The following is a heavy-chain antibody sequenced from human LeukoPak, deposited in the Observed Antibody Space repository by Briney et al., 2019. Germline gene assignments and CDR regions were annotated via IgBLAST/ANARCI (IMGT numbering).Heavy chain of an antibody. CDR3: ARDHIVGAEGDDAFAI. J-gene: IGHJ3*02. CDR1: GFTFSSYA. Sequence: PGGSLRLSCAASGFTFSSYAMHWVRQAPGKGLEWVSSMSSSRGYIYYADSVKGRFTISRDNTKNSLYLQMNSLSAEDTAVYYCARDHIVGAEGDDAFAIWGQGTMVTVSS. CDR2: MSSSRGYI. D-gene: IGHD1-26*01. V-gene: IGHV3-21*01.